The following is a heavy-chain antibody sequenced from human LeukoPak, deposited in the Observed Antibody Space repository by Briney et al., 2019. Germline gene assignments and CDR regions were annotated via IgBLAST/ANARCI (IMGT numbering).Heavy chain of an antibody. CDR1: GFTFSSYG. Sequence: GGSLRLSCAASGFTFSSYGMHWVRQAPGKGLEWVAVIWYDGSNKYYADSVKGRFTISRDNSKNTLYLQMYSLRAEDTAVYYCARDPWVYDILTGYGSQDAFDIWGQGTMVTVSS. D-gene: IGHD3-9*01. V-gene: IGHV3-33*01. CDR2: IWYDGSNK. J-gene: IGHJ3*02. CDR3: ARDPWVYDILTGYGSQDAFDI.